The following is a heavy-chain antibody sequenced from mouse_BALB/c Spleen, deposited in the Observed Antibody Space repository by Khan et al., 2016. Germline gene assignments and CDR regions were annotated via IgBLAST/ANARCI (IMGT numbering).Heavy chain of an antibody. J-gene: IGHJ3*01. CDR1: GFSLTSYG. Sequence: QVQLKESGPGLVAPSQSLSITCTVSGFSLTSYGVSWVRQPPGKGLEWLGVIWGDGSTNHHSALISRLSISKDNSKSQVFLKLNSLPADDTTACYCAKSGLLRSAWFAYWGQGTLVTVSA. CDR2: IWGDGST. V-gene: IGHV2-3*01. D-gene: IGHD1-1*01. CDR3: AKSGLLRSAWFAY.